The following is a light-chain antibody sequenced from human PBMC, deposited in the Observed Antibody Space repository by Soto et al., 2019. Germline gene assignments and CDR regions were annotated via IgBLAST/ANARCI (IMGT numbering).Light chain of an antibody. CDR3: SPYAGSNIYL. J-gene: IGLJ1*01. CDR2: EVS. CDR1: SSDVGGYNY. Sequence: QSALTQPPSASGSPGQSVTISCTGTSSDVGGYNYVSWYQQHPGKAPKLMIYEVSKRPSGVPDRFSGSKSGNTASLSVSGLQAEDEADYYCSPYAGSNIYLFGTGPKVTVL. V-gene: IGLV2-8*01.